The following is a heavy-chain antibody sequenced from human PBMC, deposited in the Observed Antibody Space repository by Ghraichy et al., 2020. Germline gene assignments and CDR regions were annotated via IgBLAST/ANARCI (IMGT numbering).Heavy chain of an antibody. CDR3: ARGGLKNWLDP. CDR2: ISPAGGRA. D-gene: IGHD3-16*01. J-gene: IGHJ5*02. V-gene: IGHV3-74*03. CDR1: GHSFSSYW. Sequence: LTCEDSGHSFSSYWMNWVRQAPGKGLEWGSRISPAGGRATYADSVKGRFTISRDNAKNALYLQMHSLTVDDTAMYYCARGGLKNWLDPWGQGTLVTVAS.